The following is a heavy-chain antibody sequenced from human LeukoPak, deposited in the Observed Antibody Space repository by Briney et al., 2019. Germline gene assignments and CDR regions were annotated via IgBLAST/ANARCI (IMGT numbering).Heavy chain of an antibody. CDR1: EFTLSYYW. J-gene: IGHJ4*02. D-gene: IGHD3-10*01. CDR3: ARAFDYYGSGSYHDY. CDR2: ITQDGSEK. V-gene: IGHV3-7*04. Sequence: GGSLRLSCAASEFTLSYYWMSWVRQAPGKGLEWAATITQDGSEKYYVVSVKGRFTISRDNAKNSLYLQMNSLRAEDTAVYYCARAFDYYGSGSYHDYWGQGTLVTVSS.